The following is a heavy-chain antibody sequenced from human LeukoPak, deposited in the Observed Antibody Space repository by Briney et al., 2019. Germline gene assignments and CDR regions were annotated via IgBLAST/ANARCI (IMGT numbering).Heavy chain of an antibody. CDR2: INPNSGGT. Sequence: ASVKVSCKASGYTFTSYGISWVRQAPGQGLEWMGWINPNSGGTNYAQKFQGRVTMTRDTSISTAYMELSRLRSDDTAVYYCAISLSSSWLFDYWGQGTLVTVSS. CDR3: AISLSSSWLFDY. V-gene: IGHV1-2*02. D-gene: IGHD6-13*01. J-gene: IGHJ4*02. CDR1: GYTFTSYG.